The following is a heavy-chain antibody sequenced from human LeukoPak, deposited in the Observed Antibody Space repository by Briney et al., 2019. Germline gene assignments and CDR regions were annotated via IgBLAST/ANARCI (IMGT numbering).Heavy chain of an antibody. D-gene: IGHD6-6*01. CDR3: ARANLPYHSSSPLFDY. J-gene: IGHJ4*02. V-gene: IGHV1-69*13. CDR1: GGTFSSYA. CDR2: IIPIFGTA. Sequence: SVKVSCTASGGTFSSYAISWVRQAPGQGLEWMGGIIPIFGTANYAQKFQGRVTITADESTSTAYMELSSLRSEDTAVYYCARANLPYHSSSPLFDYWGQGTLVTVSS.